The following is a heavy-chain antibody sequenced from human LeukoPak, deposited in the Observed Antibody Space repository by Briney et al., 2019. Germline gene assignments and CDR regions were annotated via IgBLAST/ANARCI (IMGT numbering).Heavy chain of an antibody. J-gene: IGHJ4*02. D-gene: IGHD3-22*01. CDR2: IYDSGAT. Sequence: SSETLSLTCTVSGGSISSGGYYWRWIRQHPGKGLEWIGYIYDSGATSYNPSLKSRLTISVDTSRNQFSLRLSSVTAADSAVYYCARSDSSAYYFDYWGQGTLVTVSS. V-gene: IGHV4-31*03. CDR1: GGSISSGGYY. CDR3: ARSDSSAYYFDY.